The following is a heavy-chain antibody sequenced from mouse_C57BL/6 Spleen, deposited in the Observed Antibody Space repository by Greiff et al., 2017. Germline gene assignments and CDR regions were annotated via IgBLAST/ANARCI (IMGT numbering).Heavy chain of an antibody. V-gene: IGHV1-59*01. Sequence: QVQLQQPGAELVRPGTSVKLSCKASGYTFTSYWMHWVKQRPGQGLEWIGVIDPSDSYTNYNQKFKGKATLTVDTSSSTAYMQLSSLTSEDSAVYYCARKGIGYAMDYWGQGTSVTVSS. J-gene: IGHJ4*01. CDR2: IDPSDSYT. CDR3: ARKGIGYAMDY. CDR1: GYTFTSYW.